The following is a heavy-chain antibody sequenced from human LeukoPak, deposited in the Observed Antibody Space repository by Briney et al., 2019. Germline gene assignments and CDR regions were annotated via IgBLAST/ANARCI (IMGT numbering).Heavy chain of an antibody. V-gene: IGHV3-15*01. CDR3: STQNWLDP. Sequence: GGSLRLSCAASEFIFSIAWMSWVRQAPEKGLEWVGHIRSETDGGTTDYAAPVKDRFTISRDDSKNTLYLQMNGLKTEDTAVYYCSTQNWLDPWGQGTLVTVSS. CDR1: EFIFSIAW. J-gene: IGHJ5*02. CDR2: IRSETDGGTT.